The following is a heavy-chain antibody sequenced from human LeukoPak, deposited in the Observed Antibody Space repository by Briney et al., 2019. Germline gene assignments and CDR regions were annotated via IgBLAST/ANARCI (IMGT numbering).Heavy chain of an antibody. CDR2: IKQDGGEK. V-gene: IGHV3-7*01. J-gene: IGHJ6*02. CDR1: GFTFSSYW. Sequence: GGSLRLSCAASGFTFSSYWMTWVRQAPGKGLEWVANIKQDGGEKYYVDSAKGRFTISRDNAKNSLFLQMNSLRVEDTAVYYCASLKGMDVWGQGTTVTVSS. CDR3: ASLKGMDV.